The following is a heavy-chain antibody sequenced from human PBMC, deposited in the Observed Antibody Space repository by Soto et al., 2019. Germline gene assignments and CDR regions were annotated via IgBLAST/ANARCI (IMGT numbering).Heavy chain of an antibody. CDR1: GFTFSSYS. V-gene: IGHV3-21*01. CDR2: ISSSSSYI. J-gene: IGHJ6*02. CDR3: ARRLWFGELLAPGYYYGMDV. D-gene: IGHD3-10*01. Sequence: NPGGSLRLSCAASGFTFSSYSMNWVRQAPGKGLEWVSSISSSSSYIYYADSVKGRFTISRDNAKNSLYLQMNSLRAEDTAVYYCARRLWFGELLAPGYYYGMDVWGQGTTVTVSS.